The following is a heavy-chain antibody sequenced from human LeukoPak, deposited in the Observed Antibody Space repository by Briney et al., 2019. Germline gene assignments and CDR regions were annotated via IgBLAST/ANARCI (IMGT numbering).Heavy chain of an antibody. V-gene: IGHV4-59*08. CDR1: GGSISSYY. J-gene: IGHJ6*02. CDR2: TYYSGST. CDR3: ARHKDSSGWYEVSVYYYGMDV. Sequence: SETLSLTCTVSGGSISSYYWSWIRQPPGKGLEWIGYTYYSGSTNYNPSLKSRVTISVDTSKNQFSLKLSSVTAADTAVYYCARHKDSSGWYEVSVYYYGMDVWGQGTTVTVSS. D-gene: IGHD6-19*01.